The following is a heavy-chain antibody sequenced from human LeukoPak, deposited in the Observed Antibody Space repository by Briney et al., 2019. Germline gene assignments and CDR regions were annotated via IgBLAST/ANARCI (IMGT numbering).Heavy chain of an antibody. CDR3: ARAYPYCSGGSCYSNWFDP. Sequence: SVKVSCKASGYTFTGYYMHWVRQAPGQGLEWMGGIIPIFGTANYAQKFQGRVTITADESTSTAYMELSSLRSEDTAVYYCARAYPYCSGGSCYSNWFDPWGQGTLVTVSS. CDR1: GYTFTGYY. V-gene: IGHV1-69*13. CDR2: IIPIFGTA. D-gene: IGHD2-15*01. J-gene: IGHJ5*02.